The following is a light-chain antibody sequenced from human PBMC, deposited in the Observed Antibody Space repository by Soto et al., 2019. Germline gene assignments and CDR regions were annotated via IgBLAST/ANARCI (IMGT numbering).Light chain of an antibody. CDR3: AVWDDSLNGWV. Sequence: QPVLSQPPSASGTPGQRVTIPCSGRSSNIGINPVNWYQHFPGTAPKVLMYSNNQRPSEVPDRFSGSKSGISASLAISGLQSEDEADYYCAVWDDSLNGWVFGGGTKLTVL. CDR1: SSNIGINP. J-gene: IGLJ3*02. V-gene: IGLV1-44*01. CDR2: SNN.